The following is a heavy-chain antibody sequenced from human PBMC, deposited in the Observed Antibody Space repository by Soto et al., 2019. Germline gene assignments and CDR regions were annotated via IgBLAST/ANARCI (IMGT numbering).Heavy chain of an antibody. CDR1: GFTFSSYS. J-gene: IGHJ4*02. D-gene: IGHD2-15*01. V-gene: IGHV3-21*01. CDR2: ISSSSSYI. CDR3: ARDHLFYVGYCSGGSCHAYDY. Sequence: PGGSLRLSCAASGFTFSSYSMNWVRQAPGKGLEWVSSISSSSSYIYYADSVKGRFTISRDNAKNSLYLQMNSLRAEDTAVYYCARDHLFYVGYCSGGSCHAYDYWGQGTLVTVSS.